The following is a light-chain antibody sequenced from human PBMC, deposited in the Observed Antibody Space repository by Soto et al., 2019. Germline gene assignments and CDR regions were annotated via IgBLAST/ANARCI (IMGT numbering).Light chain of an antibody. CDR3: QQSYSTPS. CDR1: QSISSY. CDR2: AAS. J-gene: IGKJ4*01. Sequence: DIQMTQSPSSLSASVGDRVTITCRASQSISSYLNWYQQKPGKAPKLLIYAASSLQSGVPSRFSGSGSGTDFTLTISSLQPADFATYYCQQSYSTPSFGGGTKVDIK. V-gene: IGKV1-39*01.